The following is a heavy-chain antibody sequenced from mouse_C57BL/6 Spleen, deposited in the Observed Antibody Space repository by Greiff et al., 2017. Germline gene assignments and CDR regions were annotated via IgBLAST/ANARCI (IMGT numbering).Heavy chain of an antibody. Sequence: VQLQQSGPELVKPGASVKLSCKASGYTFTGYNMHWVKQSHGKSLEWIGYINPNNGGTSYNQKFKGKATLTVNKSSSTAYMELRSLTSEDSAVYYCARYYYGSPFAYWGQGTLVTVSA. CDR3: ARYYYGSPFAY. J-gene: IGHJ3*01. CDR1: GYTFTGYN. CDR2: INPNNGGT. V-gene: IGHV1-22*01. D-gene: IGHD1-1*01.